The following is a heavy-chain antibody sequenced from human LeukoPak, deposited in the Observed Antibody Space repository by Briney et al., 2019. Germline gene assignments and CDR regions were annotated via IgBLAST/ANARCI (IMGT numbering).Heavy chain of an antibody. D-gene: IGHD6-19*01. Sequence: SETLSLTCTVSGGSISSYYWRWIRQPPGKGLEWIGYISYSGSTNYNPSLKSRVTISVDTSKNQFSLKVSSVTAADTAVYYCARDRGSSGDLDYWGQGTLVTVSS. V-gene: IGHV4-59*01. CDR2: ISYSGST. J-gene: IGHJ4*02. CDR1: GGSISSYY. CDR3: ARDRGSSGDLDY.